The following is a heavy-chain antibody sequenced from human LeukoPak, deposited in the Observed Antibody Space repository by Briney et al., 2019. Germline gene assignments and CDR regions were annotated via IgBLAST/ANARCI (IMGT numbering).Heavy chain of an antibody. Sequence: GGSLRLSCAASGFTFSSYAMHWVRQAPGKGLEWVAVISYDGSNKYYADSVKGRFTISRDNSKNTLYLQMNSLRAEDTAVYYCARDRARYSYGYNAFDIWGQGTMVTVSS. CDR2: ISYDGSNK. J-gene: IGHJ3*02. CDR1: GFTFSSYA. CDR3: ARDRARYSYGYNAFDI. D-gene: IGHD5-18*01. V-gene: IGHV3-30-3*01.